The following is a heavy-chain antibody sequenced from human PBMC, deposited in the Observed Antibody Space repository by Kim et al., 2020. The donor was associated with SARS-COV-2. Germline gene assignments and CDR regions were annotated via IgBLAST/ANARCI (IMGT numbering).Heavy chain of an antibody. CDR3: AYRSGYYYYYGMDV. CDR1: GFSFSSYD. Sequence: GGSLRLSCSASGFSFSSYDMHWVRQAPGKGLEYVSAISSNGDTTYYADSVKGRFTISRDNSKDTLFLQMSSLRPEDTAVYYCAYRSGYYYYYGMDVWGQGTTVTVSS. V-gene: IGHV3-64D*09. J-gene: IGHJ6*02. CDR2: ISSNGDTT. D-gene: IGHD2-15*01.